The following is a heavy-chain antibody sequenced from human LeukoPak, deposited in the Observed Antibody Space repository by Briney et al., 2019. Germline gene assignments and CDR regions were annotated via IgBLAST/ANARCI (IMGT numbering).Heavy chain of an antibody. D-gene: IGHD3-3*01. CDR3: ARDLTTIFGVVLPRGAFDI. Sequence: GASVKVSCKASGYTFTSYGISWVRQAPGQGLEWMGWISAYNGNTNYAQKLQGRVTMTTDTSTSTAYMELRSLRSDDTAVYYCARDLTTIFGVVLPRGAFDIWGQGTMVTVSS. J-gene: IGHJ3*02. V-gene: IGHV1-18*01. CDR1: GYTFTSYG. CDR2: ISAYNGNT.